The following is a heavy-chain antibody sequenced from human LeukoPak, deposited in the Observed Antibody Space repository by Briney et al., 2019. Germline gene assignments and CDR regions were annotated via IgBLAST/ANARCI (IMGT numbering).Heavy chain of an antibody. Sequence: NPSETLSRTCTVSGGSISSYYWSWIRQPPGKGLEWIGYIYYSGSTNYNPSLKSRVTISVDTSKNQFSLKLSSVTAADTAVYYCARRLTTLRYYYYGMDVWGQGTTVTVSS. CDR3: ARRLTTLRYYYYGMDV. V-gene: IGHV4-59*08. D-gene: IGHD3-16*01. J-gene: IGHJ6*02. CDR2: IYYSGST. CDR1: GGSISSYY.